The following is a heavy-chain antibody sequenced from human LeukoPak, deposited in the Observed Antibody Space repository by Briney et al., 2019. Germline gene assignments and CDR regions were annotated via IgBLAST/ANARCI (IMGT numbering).Heavy chain of an antibody. CDR1: GVSISGVDYY. Sequence: SETLSFNCTVSGVSISGVDYYWSWIRQTPGKGLDWIRHSSYTGYTFYDPYLKSRGTISIDTSRNQFSLNLSSVTAADTAVYYCARDLRIPLYYYYGLDVWGKGATVTVSS. J-gene: IGHJ6*04. CDR3: ARDLRIPLYYYYGLDV. D-gene: IGHD2/OR15-2a*01. V-gene: IGHV4-30-4*01. CDR2: SSYTGYT.